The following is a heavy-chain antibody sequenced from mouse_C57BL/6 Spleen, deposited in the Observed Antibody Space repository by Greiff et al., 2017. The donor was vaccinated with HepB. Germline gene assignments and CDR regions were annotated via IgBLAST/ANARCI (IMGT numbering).Heavy chain of an antibody. CDR2: IYPGSGST. V-gene: IGHV1-55*01. CDR3: ARDSYYYGSSYGVYFDY. Sequence: QVQLQQPGAELVKPGASVKMSCKASGYTFTSYWITWVKQRPGQGLEWIGDIYPGSGSTNYNEKFKSKATLTVDTSSSTAYMQLSSLTSEDSAVYYCARDSYYYGSSYGVYFDYWGQGTTLTVSS. J-gene: IGHJ2*01. CDR1: GYTFTSYW. D-gene: IGHD1-1*01.